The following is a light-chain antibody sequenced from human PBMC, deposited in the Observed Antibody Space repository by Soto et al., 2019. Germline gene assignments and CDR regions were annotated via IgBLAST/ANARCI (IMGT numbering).Light chain of an antibody. J-gene: IGLJ1*01. CDR1: SSDVGAYIY. V-gene: IGLV2-14*03. Sequence: QSVLTQPASVSGSPGPSITISCGGTSSDVGAYIYVSWYQQFPGKAPKLILYEVNNRPSGVSNRFSGSKSGTTASLTISGLQPEDEADYYCSAYSAIDTKVFGTGTKVTVL. CDR3: SAYSAIDTKV. CDR2: EVN.